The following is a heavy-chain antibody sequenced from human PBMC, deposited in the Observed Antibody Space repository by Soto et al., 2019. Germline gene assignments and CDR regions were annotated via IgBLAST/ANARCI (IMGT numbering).Heavy chain of an antibody. V-gene: IGHV1-69*12. D-gene: IGHD6-19*01. CDR3: ARVAVADLYREY. CDR2: IIPIFGTA. Sequence: QVQLVQSGAEVKKPGSSVKVSCKASGGTFSSYAISWVRQAPGQGLEWMGGIIPIFGTANYAQKFQGRVTIAADEYTSTGYMELSRLRSEDTDVYYCARVAVADLYREYWGQGTLVTVSS. J-gene: IGHJ4*02. CDR1: GGTFSSYA.